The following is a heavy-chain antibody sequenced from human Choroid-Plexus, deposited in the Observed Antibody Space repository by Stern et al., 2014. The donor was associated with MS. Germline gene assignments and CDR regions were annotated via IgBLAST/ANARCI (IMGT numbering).Heavy chain of an antibody. D-gene: IGHD2-15*01. J-gene: IGHJ4*02. Sequence: VQLVESWEGVAQPGRPLILSCAASGFTFSNFGMHWVRQAPGKGLEWVALISYDGSDKYYADSVKGRFTMFRDNSKNTLYMHMNSLRAEDTAVYYCAKDRQWSTYFFDYWGQGSLVTVSS. CDR3: AKDRQWSTYFFDY. CDR1: GFTFSNFG. CDR2: ISYDGSDK. V-gene: IGHV3-30*18.